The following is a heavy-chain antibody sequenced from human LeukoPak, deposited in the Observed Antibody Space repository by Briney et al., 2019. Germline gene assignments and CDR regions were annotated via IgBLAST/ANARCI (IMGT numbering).Heavy chain of an antibody. CDR3: ARDLDTYYYGSGSYYNDLYYYGMDV. J-gene: IGHJ6*02. V-gene: IGHV3-66*01. Sequence: GGSLRLSCAASGFTVSSNYMSWVRQAPGKGLEWVSVIYSGGSTYYADSVKGRFTISRDNSKNTLYLQMNSLRAEDTAVYYCARDLDTYYYGSGSYYNDLYYYGMDVWGQGTTVTVSS. D-gene: IGHD3-10*01. CDR2: IYSGGST. CDR1: GFTVSSNY.